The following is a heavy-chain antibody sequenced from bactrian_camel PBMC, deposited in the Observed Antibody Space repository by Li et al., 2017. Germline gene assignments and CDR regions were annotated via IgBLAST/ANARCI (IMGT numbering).Heavy chain of an antibody. CDR3: AVRYGLGAKLGGYNY. J-gene: IGHJ4*01. CDR2: IQDDGAK. D-gene: IGHD3*01. CDR1: GYTRRSGC. Sequence: QVQLVESGGGSVQAGGSLSLSCATRGYTRRSGCLAWFRQVPGKEREMVAQIQDDGAKHYDSTAEGRFTISRDNTKNILYLQMNSLKSEDTALYYCAVRYGLGAKLGGYNYWGQGTQVTVS. V-gene: IGHV3S55*01.